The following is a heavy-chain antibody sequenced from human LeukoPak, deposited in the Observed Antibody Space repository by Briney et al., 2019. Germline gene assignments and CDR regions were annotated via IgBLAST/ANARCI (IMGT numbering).Heavy chain of an antibody. CDR3: ASAVGGIGWFDP. CDR1: GFTFDDYA. CDR2: ISWNSGSI. J-gene: IGHJ5*02. Sequence: GGSLRLSCAASGFTFDDYAMHWVRQAPGKGLEWVSGISWNSGSIGYADSVKGRFTISRDNAKNSLYLQMNSLRAEDTAVYYCASAVGGIGWFDPWGQGTLVTVSS. D-gene: IGHD3-16*01. V-gene: IGHV3-9*01.